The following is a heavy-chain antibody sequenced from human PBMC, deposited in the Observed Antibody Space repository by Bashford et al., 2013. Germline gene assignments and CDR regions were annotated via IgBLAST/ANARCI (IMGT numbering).Heavy chain of an antibody. Sequence: ASVKVSCKASGYTFTSYGFSWVRQAPGQGLEWMGWISAYSGDTNYAQKFQGRVTMTTDTSTSTAYMELRRLRSDDTALYYCARDIEISWGRSRHHYSYFGMDVWGQGTTVTVSS. CDR3: ARDIEISWGRSRHHYSYFGMDV. V-gene: IGHV1-18*01. CDR1: GYTFTSYG. CDR2: ISAYSGDT. D-gene: IGHD3-16*01. J-gene: IGHJ6*02.